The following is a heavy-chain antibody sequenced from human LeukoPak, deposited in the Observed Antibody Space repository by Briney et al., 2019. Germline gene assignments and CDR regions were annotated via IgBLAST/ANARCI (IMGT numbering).Heavy chain of an antibody. CDR2: IYYSGST. D-gene: IGHD4-23*01. J-gene: IGHJ4*02. V-gene: IGHV4-39*07. Sequence: SETLSLTCTVSGGSISSSSYYWAWIRQPPGKGLEWIGSIYYSGSTYYNPSLKSRVTISVDTSKNQFSLKLSSVTAADTAVYYCARDLGYGGPSWDWGQGTLVTVSS. CDR1: GGSISSSSYY. CDR3: ARDLGYGGPSWD.